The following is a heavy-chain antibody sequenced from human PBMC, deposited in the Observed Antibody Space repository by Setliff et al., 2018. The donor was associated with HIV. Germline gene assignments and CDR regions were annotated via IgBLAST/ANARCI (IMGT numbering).Heavy chain of an antibody. Sequence: GASVKVSCKASGYTFTGYYMHWVRQAPGQGLEWMGRINPNSGGTNYAQKFQGRVTMTRDTSISTAYMELSRLRSADTAVYYCARDSRGVVTLNCYFDLWGRGTLVTVSS. D-gene: IGHD2-21*02. CDR2: INPNSGGT. J-gene: IGHJ2*01. V-gene: IGHV1-2*06. CDR1: GYTFTGYY. CDR3: ARDSRGVVTLNCYFDL.